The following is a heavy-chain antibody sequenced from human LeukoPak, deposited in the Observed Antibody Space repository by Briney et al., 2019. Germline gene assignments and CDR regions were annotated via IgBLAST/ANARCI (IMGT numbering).Heavy chain of an antibody. CDR2: IRYDGSNK. D-gene: IGHD3-9*01. CDR3: AKDGGYYDILTGYYTAYFDY. Sequence: GGSLRLSCAASGFTFSSYGMHWVRQAPGKGLEWVAFIRYDGSNKYYADSVKGRFTISRDNSKNTLYLQMNSLRAEDTAVYYCAKDGGYYDILTGYYTAYFDYWGQGTLVTVSS. V-gene: IGHV3-30*02. J-gene: IGHJ4*02. CDR1: GFTFSSYG.